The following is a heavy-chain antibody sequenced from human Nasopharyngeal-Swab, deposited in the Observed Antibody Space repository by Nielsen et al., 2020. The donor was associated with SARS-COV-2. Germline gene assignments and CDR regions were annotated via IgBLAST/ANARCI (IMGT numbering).Heavy chain of an antibody. CDR3: AHRKGGGSRDGGWFDP. J-gene: IGHJ5*02. CDR2: IYWDDDK. CDR1: EFSLSTYGVG. Sequence: SGATLVKPTQTLTLTCTFSEFSLSTYGVGVGWIRQPPGKALEWLAFIYWDDDKRYRPSLKSRLTITKDTSKNQVVLTMTNMDPVDTATYYCAHRKGGGSRDGGWFDPWGQGTLVTVSS. D-gene: IGHD1-26*01. V-gene: IGHV2-5*02.